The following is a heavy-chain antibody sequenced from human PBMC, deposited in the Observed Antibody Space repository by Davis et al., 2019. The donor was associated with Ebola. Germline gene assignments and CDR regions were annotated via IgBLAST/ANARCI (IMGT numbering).Heavy chain of an antibody. CDR2: FDPEDGET. D-gene: IGHD3-22*01. CDR3: ATDLHYYDSSGYYG. J-gene: IGHJ4*02. CDR1: GYTLTELS. V-gene: IGHV1-24*01. Sequence: ASVKVPCKVSGYTLTELSMHWVRQAPGKGLEWMGGFDPEDGETIYAQKFQGRVTMTEDTSTDTAYMELSSLRSEDTAVYYCATDLHYYDSSGYYGWGQGTLVTVSS.